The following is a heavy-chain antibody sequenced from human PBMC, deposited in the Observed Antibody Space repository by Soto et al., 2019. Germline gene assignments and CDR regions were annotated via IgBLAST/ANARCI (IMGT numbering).Heavy chain of an antibody. CDR1: GFTFSSYG. CDR3: AKTYYYGSGSYLPYDY. J-gene: IGHJ4*02. CDR2: ISYDGSNK. V-gene: IGHV3-30*18. Sequence: QVQLVESGGGVVQPGRSLRLSCAASGFTFSSYGMHWVRQAPGKGLEWVAVISYDGSNKYYADSVKGRFTISRDNSKNTLYLQMNSLRAEDTAVYYCAKTYYYGSGSYLPYDYWGQGTLVTVSS. D-gene: IGHD3-10*01.